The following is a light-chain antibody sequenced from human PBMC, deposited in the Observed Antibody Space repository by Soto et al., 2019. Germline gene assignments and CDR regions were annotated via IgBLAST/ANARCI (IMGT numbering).Light chain of an antibody. CDR1: QNINRW. Sequence: DLQMTQSPSSLSASVGDRVTITCRASQNINRWLAWYQQKSDKAPKSLIYAASTLHDGVPSRFSGSGSGTDFTLTISSLQPEDFATYYCQQYNSYPTFGGGTKVEIK. CDR3: QQYNSYPT. J-gene: IGKJ4*01. CDR2: AAS. V-gene: IGKV1D-16*01.